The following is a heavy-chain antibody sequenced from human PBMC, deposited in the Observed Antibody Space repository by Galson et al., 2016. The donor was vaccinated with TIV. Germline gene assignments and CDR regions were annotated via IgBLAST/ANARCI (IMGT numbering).Heavy chain of an antibody. Sequence: CAISGDSVSSTSAAWNWIGQSPSRGHEWLGRTYYRSTWYNDYAASLKRRITINPDTSKNQFSLQLTSVTPEDAAVYYCARGAPSVFGVIMTLDYWGQGTLVTVSS. V-gene: IGHV6-1*01. CDR1: GDSVSSTSAA. J-gene: IGHJ4*02. CDR2: TYYRSTWYN. D-gene: IGHD3-3*01. CDR3: ARGAPSVFGVIMTLDY.